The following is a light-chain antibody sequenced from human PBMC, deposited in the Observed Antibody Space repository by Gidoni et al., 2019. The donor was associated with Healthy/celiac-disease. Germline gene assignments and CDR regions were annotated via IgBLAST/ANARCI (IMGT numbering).Light chain of an antibody. J-gene: IGKJ4*01. V-gene: IGKV3-11*01. Sequence: EIVLTQSPATLSLSPGERATLSCRASQSLGTFLVWYQHNPGQAPMLLIYGASTRSTGVPARFSGAGSGTDFTLTIASLEPEDFAIYYCQQRGRWPLTFGGGTRVEI. CDR3: QQRGRWPLT. CDR1: QSLGTF. CDR2: GAS.